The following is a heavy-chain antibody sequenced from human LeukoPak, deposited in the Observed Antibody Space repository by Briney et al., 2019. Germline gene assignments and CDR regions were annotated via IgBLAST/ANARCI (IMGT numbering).Heavy chain of an antibody. CDR1: GYTFTSYD. J-gene: IGHJ4*02. D-gene: IGHD5-12*01. V-gene: IGHV1-8*01. CDR3: ARGILVATGNDY. Sequence: ASVKVSCKAPGYTFTSYDINWVRQATGQGLEWMGWMNPNSGNTGYAQKFQGRVTMTRNTSISTAYMELSSLRSEDTAVYYCARGILVATGNDYWGQGTLVTVSS. CDR2: MNPNSGNT.